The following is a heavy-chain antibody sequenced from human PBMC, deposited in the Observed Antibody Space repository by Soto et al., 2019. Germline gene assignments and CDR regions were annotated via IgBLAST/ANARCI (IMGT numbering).Heavy chain of an antibody. D-gene: IGHD3-10*01. CDR1: GFTFSSYA. CDR2: ISGSGGST. Sequence: GGSLRLSCAASGFTFSSYAMSWVRQAPGKGLEWVSAISGSGGSTYYADSVKGRFTISKDNSKNTLYLQMNSLRAEDTAVYYCAKDFGEMDDYGSGFVYWGQGTLVTVSS. V-gene: IGHV3-23*01. CDR3: AKDFGEMDDYGSGFVY. J-gene: IGHJ4*02.